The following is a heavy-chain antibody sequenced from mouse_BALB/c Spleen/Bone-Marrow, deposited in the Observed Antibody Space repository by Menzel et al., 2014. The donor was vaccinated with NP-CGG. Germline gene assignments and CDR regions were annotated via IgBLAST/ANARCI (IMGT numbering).Heavy chain of an antibody. Sequence: VKLQESGPGLVQPSQSLSITCTVSGFSLTSDGIHWVRQSPRKGLEWLGVIWSGGSTDYNEAFISRLNISKDNSKSQVFFTMNSLQAGDTAIYYCARNGHCYAMDFWGQGTSVTVSS. CDR2: IWSGGST. CDR1: GFSLTSDG. J-gene: IGHJ4*01. V-gene: IGHV2-2*01. CDR3: ARNGHCYAMDF.